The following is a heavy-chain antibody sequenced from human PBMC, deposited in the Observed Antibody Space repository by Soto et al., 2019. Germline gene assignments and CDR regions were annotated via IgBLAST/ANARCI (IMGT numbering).Heavy chain of an antibody. Sequence: ESGGGVVQPGRSLRLSCAASGFTFSSYGMHWVRQAPGKGLEWVAVISYDGSNKYYADSVKGRFTISRDNSKNTLYLQMNSLRAEDTAVYYCARKNRAFDYWGQGTLVTVSS. CDR3: ARKNRAFDY. CDR2: ISYDGSNK. J-gene: IGHJ4*02. V-gene: IGHV3-30*03. D-gene: IGHD3-16*02. CDR1: GFTFSSYG.